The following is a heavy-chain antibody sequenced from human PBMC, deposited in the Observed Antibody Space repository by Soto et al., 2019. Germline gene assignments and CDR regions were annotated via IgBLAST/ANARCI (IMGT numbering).Heavy chain of an antibody. CDR2: ISYDGSNK. Sequence: QVQLVESGGGVVQPGRSLRLSCAASGFTFSSYGMHWVRQAPGKGLEWVAVISYDGSNKYYADSVKGRFTISRDNAKNTLFLQMNSLRAEDTAVYYCANRMREAKDGGDLYSFDYWGQGTLVTVSS. V-gene: IGHV3-30*18. CDR3: ANRMREAKDGGDLYSFDY. J-gene: IGHJ4*02. D-gene: IGHD2-21*02. CDR1: GFTFSSYG.